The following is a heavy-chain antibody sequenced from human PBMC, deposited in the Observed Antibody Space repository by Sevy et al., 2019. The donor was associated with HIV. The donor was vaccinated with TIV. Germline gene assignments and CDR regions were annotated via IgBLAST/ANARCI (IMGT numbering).Heavy chain of an antibody. D-gene: IGHD3-22*01. CDR3: ARDGGYDSRGYDLSNY. CDR2: ISYDGSNT. CDR1: GFTFTTYA. Sequence: GGSLRLSCAASGFTFTTYAMHWVRQAPGKGLEWVGVISYDGSNTYYADSVKGRFTISRDSSKNTLYLQMNSLRAEDTAVYFCARDGGYDSRGYDLSNYWGQGTLVTVSS. J-gene: IGHJ4*02. V-gene: IGHV3-30-3*01.